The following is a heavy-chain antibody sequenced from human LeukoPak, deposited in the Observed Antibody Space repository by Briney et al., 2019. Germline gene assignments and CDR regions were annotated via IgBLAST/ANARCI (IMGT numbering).Heavy chain of an antibody. J-gene: IGHJ4*02. CDR1: GFTFSNYA. CDR3: AKRGSGEDY. Sequence: GGSLRLSCAASGFTFSNYAMNWVRHAPGKGLDWVSTISPSDSSTYYADSVKGRFTISRDNSKNTLYLQMNSLRAEDTAVYYCAKRGSGEDYWGQGTLVTVSS. D-gene: IGHD6-19*01. CDR2: ISPSDSST. V-gene: IGHV3-23*01.